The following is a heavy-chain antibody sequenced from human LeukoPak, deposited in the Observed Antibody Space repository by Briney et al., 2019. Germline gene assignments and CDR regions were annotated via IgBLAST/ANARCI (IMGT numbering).Heavy chain of an antibody. D-gene: IGHD3-10*01. V-gene: IGHV4-38-2*02. CDR3: ARDILFGANWFDP. CDR2: SDHSGST. CDR1: VYSISSVYY. J-gene: IGHJ5*02. Sequence: SDPLSLTCTLSVYSISSVYYWGWLRQPPGKGLECLGSSDHSGSTYYNPSLKSRVNISVDTSKNQFSLKLSSVTAADTGVYYCARDILFGANWFDPWGQGTLVTVSS.